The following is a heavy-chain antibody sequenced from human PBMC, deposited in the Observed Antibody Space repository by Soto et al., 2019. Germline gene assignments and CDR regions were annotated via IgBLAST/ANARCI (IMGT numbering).Heavy chain of an antibody. Sequence: QVQLVQSGAEVKKPGASVKVSCKASGYTFTSYGISWVRQAPGQGLEWMGWISAYNGNTNYAQKLQGRVTMTTGTAAGAAYMDLRGLRSDDTAVDYCAGAEGDYGDYSRNWFDPWGQGTLVSVSS. V-gene: IGHV1-18*01. D-gene: IGHD4-17*01. CDR2: ISAYNGNT. J-gene: IGHJ5*02. CDR3: AGAEGDYGDYSRNWFDP. CDR1: GYTFTSYG.